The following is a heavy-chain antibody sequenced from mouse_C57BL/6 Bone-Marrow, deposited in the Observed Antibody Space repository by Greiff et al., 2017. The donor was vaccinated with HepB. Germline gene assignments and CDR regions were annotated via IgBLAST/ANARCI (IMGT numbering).Heavy chain of an antibody. CDR1: GFTFSSYA. CDR3: ARRGFTTPFDY. D-gene: IGHD1-1*01. Sequence: EVKVVESGGGLVKPGGSLKLSCAASGFTFSSYAMSWVRQTPEKRLEWVATISDGGSYTYYPDNVKGRFTISRDNAKNNLYLQMSHLKSEDTAMYYCARRGFTTPFDYWGQGTTLTVSS. CDR2: ISDGGSYT. V-gene: IGHV5-4*03. J-gene: IGHJ2*01.